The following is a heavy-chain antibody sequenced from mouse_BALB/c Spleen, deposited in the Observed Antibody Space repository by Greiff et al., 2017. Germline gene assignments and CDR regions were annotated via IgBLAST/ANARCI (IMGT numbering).Heavy chain of an antibody. D-gene: IGHD1-1*01. Sequence: QVQLQQSGAELAKPGASVKMSCKASGYTFTSYWMHWVKQRPGQGLEWIGYINPSTGYTEYNQKFKDKATLTADKSSSTAYMQLSSLTSEDSAVYYFAPGSSYCAYWGQGTLVTVSA. J-gene: IGHJ3*01. CDR3: APGSSYCAY. V-gene: IGHV1-7*01. CDR1: GYTFTSYW. CDR2: INPSTGYT.